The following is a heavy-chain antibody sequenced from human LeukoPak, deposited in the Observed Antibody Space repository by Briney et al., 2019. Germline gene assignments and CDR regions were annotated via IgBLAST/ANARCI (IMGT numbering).Heavy chain of an antibody. V-gene: IGHV3-30-3*01. CDR2: ISYDGSNK. Sequence: PGGSLRLSCAASGFTFSSYAMHWVRQAPGKGLEWVAVISYDGSNKYYADSVKGRFTISRDNSKNTLYLQMNSLRADDTAVYYCARDLGSYYYDSSGYYYGYWGQGTLVTVSS. CDR1: GFTFSSYA. J-gene: IGHJ4*02. D-gene: IGHD3-22*01. CDR3: ARDLGSYYYDSSGYYYGY.